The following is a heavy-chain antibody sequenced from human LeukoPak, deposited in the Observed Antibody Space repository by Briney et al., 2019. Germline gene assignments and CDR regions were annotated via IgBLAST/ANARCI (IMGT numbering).Heavy chain of an antibody. J-gene: IGHJ4*02. V-gene: IGHV3-7*01. D-gene: IGHD4-11*01. CDR2: MDEGGGEK. CDR1: GFTFSDCS. Sequence: PGGSLRLSCAASGFTFSDCSMRWVRQAPGKGVEWVANMDEGGGEKYYGDSVKGRFSISRDKSKNTLYLQMSRLRGEDTAVYYCAKGLDYRLDYWGPGTLVTVSS. CDR3: AKGLDYRLDY.